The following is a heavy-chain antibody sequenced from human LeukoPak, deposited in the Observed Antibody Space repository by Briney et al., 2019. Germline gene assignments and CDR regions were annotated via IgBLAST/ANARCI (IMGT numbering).Heavy chain of an antibody. CDR1: GFTFSSYN. V-gene: IGHV3-48*02. J-gene: IGHJ4*02. CDR3: ARDRSGDSSGYYYYYFDY. D-gene: IGHD3-22*01. CDR2: ISSRSSTI. Sequence: PGGSLRLSCAASGFTFSSYNMNWVRQAPGKGLEWVSYISSRSSTIYYADSVKGRFTISRDNAKNSLYLQMNSLRDEDTAVYYCARDRSGDSSGYYYYYFDYWGQGTLVTVSS.